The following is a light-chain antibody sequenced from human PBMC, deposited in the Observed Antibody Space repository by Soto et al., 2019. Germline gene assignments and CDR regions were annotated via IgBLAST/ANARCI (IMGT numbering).Light chain of an antibody. CDR3: QQYNSYSQT. CDR2: KAS. V-gene: IGKV1-5*03. J-gene: IGKJ2*01. Sequence: DIQMTQSPSSLSASIGDRVTITCRASQSINNYLNWYQQKPGKAPTLLIYKASSLESGVPSRFSGSGSGTEFTLTISSLQPDDFATYYCQQYNSYSQTFGQGTKVDIK. CDR1: QSINNY.